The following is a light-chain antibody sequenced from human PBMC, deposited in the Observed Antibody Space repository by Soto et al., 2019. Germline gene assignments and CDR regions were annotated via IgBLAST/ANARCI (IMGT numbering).Light chain of an antibody. J-gene: IGKJ1*01. CDR3: QQYDSYPWT. CDR2: AAS. CDR1: QGISSY. Sequence: AIRMTQSPSSFSASTGDRVTITCRASQGISSYLAWYQQKPGKAPKLLIYAASTLQSGVPSRFSGSGSGTEFTLTISCLQSEEFATYYCQQYDSYPWTFGQGTKVEIK. V-gene: IGKV1-8*01.